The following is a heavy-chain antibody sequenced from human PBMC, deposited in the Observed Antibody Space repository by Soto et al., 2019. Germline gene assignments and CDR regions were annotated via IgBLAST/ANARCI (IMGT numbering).Heavy chain of an antibody. J-gene: IGHJ5*02. D-gene: IGHD5-12*01. CDR1: GYTFTSYG. CDR3: ARDRRYSGYDFPPNWFDP. CDR2: ISAYNGNT. V-gene: IGHV1-18*01. Sequence: GASVKVSCKASGYTFTSYGISWVRQAPGQGLEWMGWISAYNGNTNYAQKLQGRVTMTTDTSTSTAYMELRSLRSDDTAVYYCARDRRYSGYDFPPNWFDPWGQGTLVTVSS.